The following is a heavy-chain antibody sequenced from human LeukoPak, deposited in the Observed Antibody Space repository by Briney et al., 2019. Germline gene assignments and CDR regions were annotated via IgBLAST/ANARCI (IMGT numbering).Heavy chain of an antibody. CDR1: GFTFSSYW. V-gene: IGHV3-7*01. J-gene: IGHJ4*02. Sequence: PGGSLRLSCAASGFTFSSYWMSWVRQAPGKGLEWVANIKQDGSEKYYVDSVKGRFTISRDNAKSSLYLQMNSLRAEDTAVYYCARGFWRGPFDYWGQGTLVTVSS. CDR2: IKQDGSEK. D-gene: IGHD1-26*01. CDR3: ARGFWRGPFDY.